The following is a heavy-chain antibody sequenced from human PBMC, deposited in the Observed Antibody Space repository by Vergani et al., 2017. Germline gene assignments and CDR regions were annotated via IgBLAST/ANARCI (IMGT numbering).Heavy chain of an antibody. J-gene: IGHJ6*02. Sequence: QVQLVQSGAEVKKPGSSVKVSCKASGGTFSSYAISWVRQAPGQGLEWMGGIIPLFGTANYAQKFQGRVTITAAKSTSTAYMELSSLRSEDTAVYYCAGGRGDYRMGYYYYGMDVWGQGTTVTVSS. CDR3: AGGRGDYRMGYYYYGMDV. CDR2: IIPLFGTA. CDR1: GGTFSSYA. V-gene: IGHV1-69*06. D-gene: IGHD4-17*01.